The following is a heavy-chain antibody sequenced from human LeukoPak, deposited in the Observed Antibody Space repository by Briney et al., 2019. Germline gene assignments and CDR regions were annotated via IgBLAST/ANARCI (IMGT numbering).Heavy chain of an antibody. J-gene: IGHJ6*02. CDR1: GYTFTSYY. D-gene: IGHD5-18*01. CDR2: INPSGGST. V-gene: IGHV1-46*01. Sequence: ASVKVSCKASGYTFTSYYMHWARQAPGQGLEWMGIINPSGGSTSYAQKFQGRVTMTRDTSTSTVYMELSSLRSEDTAVYYCARSGYSYGPATARYYYGMDVWGQGTTVTVSS. CDR3: ARSGYSYGPATARYYYGMDV.